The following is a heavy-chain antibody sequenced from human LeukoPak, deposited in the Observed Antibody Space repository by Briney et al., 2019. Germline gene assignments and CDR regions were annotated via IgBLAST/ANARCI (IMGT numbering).Heavy chain of an antibody. CDR1: GFTFSSYG. CDR3: AKDMRHKAGYYYMDV. CDR2: IWYGGSNK. D-gene: IGHD3-16*01. Sequence: GGSLRLSCAASGFTFSSYGMHWVRQAPGKGLEWVAVIWYGGSNKYYADSVKGRFTISRDNSKNTLYLQMNSLRAEDTAVYYCAKDMRHKAGYYYMDVWGKGTTVTVSS. V-gene: IGHV3-30*02. J-gene: IGHJ6*03.